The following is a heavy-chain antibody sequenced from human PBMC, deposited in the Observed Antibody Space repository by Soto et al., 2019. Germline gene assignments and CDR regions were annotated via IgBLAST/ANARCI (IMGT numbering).Heavy chain of an antibody. Sequence: SETLSLTCAVSGGSISSSNWWSWVRQPPGKGLEWIGEIYHSGSTNYNPSLKSRVTISVDKSKNQFSLKLSSVTAADTAVYYCARDNRYSYGPDYYYYGMDVWGQGTTVTSP. V-gene: IGHV4-4*02. D-gene: IGHD5-18*01. CDR1: GGSISSSNW. CDR3: ARDNRYSYGPDYYYYGMDV. J-gene: IGHJ6*02. CDR2: IYHSGST.